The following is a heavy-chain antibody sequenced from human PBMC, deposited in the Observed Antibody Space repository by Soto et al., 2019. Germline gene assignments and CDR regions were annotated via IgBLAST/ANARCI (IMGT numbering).Heavy chain of an antibody. CDR3: ARAPTFYDSSGYYYYYYGMDV. V-gene: IGHV4-31*03. D-gene: IGHD3-22*01. CDR2: IYYSGST. CDR1: GGSISSGGYY. J-gene: IGHJ6*02. Sequence: SETLSLTCTVSGGSISSGGYYWSWIRQHPGKGLEWIGYIYYSGSTYYNPSLKSRVTISVDTSKNQFSLKLGSVTAADTAVYYCARAPTFYDSSGYYYYYYGMDVWGQGTTVTVSS.